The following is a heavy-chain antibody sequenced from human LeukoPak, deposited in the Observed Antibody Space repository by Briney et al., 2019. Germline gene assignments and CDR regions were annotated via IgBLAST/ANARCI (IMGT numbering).Heavy chain of an antibody. CDR1: GFTFSSYG. J-gene: IGHJ4*02. V-gene: IGHV3-30*02. Sequence: SGGSLRLSCAASGFTFSSYGMRWVRQAPGKGLEWVAFIRYDGSNKYYADSVKGRFTISRDNSKNTLYLQMNSLRAEDTAVYYCAKGVDILTGYYDYWGQGTLVTVSS. CDR2: IRYDGSNK. CDR3: AKGVDILTGYYDY. D-gene: IGHD3-9*01.